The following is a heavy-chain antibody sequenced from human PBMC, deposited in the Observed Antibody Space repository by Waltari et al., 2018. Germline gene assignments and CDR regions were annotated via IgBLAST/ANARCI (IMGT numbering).Heavy chain of an antibody. D-gene: IGHD2-15*01. CDR2: IWYDGSNK. CDR1: GFTFSSYG. V-gene: IGHV3-33*01. J-gene: IGHJ4*02. CDR3: AGHCSGGSCYLN. Sequence: QVQLVESGGGVVQPGRSLRLSCAASGFTFSSYGMHWVRQAPGKGLEWVAVIWYDGSNKYYADSVKGRFTISRDNSKNTLYLQMNSLRAEDTAVYYCAGHCSGGSCYLNGGQGTLVTVSS.